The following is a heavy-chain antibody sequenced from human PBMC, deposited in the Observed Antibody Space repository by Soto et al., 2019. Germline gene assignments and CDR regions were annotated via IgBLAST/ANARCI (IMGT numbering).Heavy chain of an antibody. J-gene: IGHJ6*02. V-gene: IGHV3-30*18. CDR3: AKDNTVVVITLADV. CDR1: GFTFSSYG. D-gene: IGHD3-22*01. CDR2: ISYDGSNK. Sequence: QVQLVESGGGVVQPGRSLRLSCAASGFTFSSYGMHWVRQAPGKGLEWVAVISYDGSNKYYADSVKGRITISRDNSKNTLYLQMNSLRAEDTAVYYCAKDNTVVVITLADVWGQGTTVTVSS.